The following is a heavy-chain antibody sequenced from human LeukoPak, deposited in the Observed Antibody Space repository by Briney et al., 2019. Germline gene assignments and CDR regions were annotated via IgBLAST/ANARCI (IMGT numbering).Heavy chain of an antibody. CDR3: ARAPSYFDY. CDR2: ISAYNGNT. CDR1: GYTFSTFG. V-gene: IGHV1-18*01. Sequence: ASVKVSCKASGYTFSTFGINWVRQAPGQGLEWMGWISAYNGNTNYAQKLQGRVTLTTDTSTSTAYMELRSLRSDDTAVYYCARAPSYFDYWGQGTLVTVSS. J-gene: IGHJ4*02.